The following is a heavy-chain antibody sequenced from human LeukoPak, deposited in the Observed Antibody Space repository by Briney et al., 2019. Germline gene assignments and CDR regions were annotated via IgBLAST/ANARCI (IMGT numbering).Heavy chain of an antibody. CDR1: GFTFSSYG. J-gene: IGHJ6*04. D-gene: IGHD3-10*02. V-gene: IGHV3-23*01. CDR2: ISGSGGST. CDR3: AELGITMIGGV. Sequence: GGSLRLSCAASGFTFSSYGMSWVRQAPGKGLEWVSAISGSGGSTYYADSVKGRFTISRDNSKNTLYLQMNSMRAEDTAVYYCAELGITMIGGVWGKGTTVTISS.